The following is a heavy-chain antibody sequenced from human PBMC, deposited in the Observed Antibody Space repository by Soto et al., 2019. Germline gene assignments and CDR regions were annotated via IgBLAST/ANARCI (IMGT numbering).Heavy chain of an antibody. CDR3: AKDQSTSEMATITAFDI. D-gene: IGHD5-12*01. CDR1: GFTFSSYA. V-gene: IGHV3-23*01. CDR2: ISGSGGST. J-gene: IGHJ3*02. Sequence: GGSLRLSCAASGFTFSSYAMSWVRQAPGKGLEWVSAISGSGGSTYYADSVKGRFTISRDNSKNTLYLQMNSLRAEDTAVYYCAKDQSTSEMATITAFDIWGQGTMVTVSS.